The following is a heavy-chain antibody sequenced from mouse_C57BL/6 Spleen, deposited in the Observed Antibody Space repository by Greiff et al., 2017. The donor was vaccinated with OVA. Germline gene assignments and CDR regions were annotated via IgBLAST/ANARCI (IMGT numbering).Heavy chain of an antibody. Sequence: VQLQQSGAELVRPGASVTLSCKASGYTFTDYEMHWVKQTPVHGLEWIGAIDPETGGTAYNQKFKGKAILTADKSSSTAYMELRSLTSEDSAVYYCTREYYGSSLAYWGQGTLVTVSA. CDR2: IDPETGGT. J-gene: IGHJ3*01. V-gene: IGHV1-15*01. D-gene: IGHD1-1*01. CDR3: TREYYGSSLAY. CDR1: GYTFTDYE.